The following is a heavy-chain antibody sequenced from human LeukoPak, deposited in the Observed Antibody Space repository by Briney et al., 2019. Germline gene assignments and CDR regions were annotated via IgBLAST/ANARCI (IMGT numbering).Heavy chain of an antibody. CDR2: ISSSSSYI. D-gene: IGHD6-13*01. CDR3: ARGSSWYDY. Sequence: GGSLRLSCTTSGFTFKNYEMTWVRQAPGKGLEWVSSISSSSSYIYYADSVKGRFTISRDNAKNSLYLQMNNLRAEDTAVYYCARGSSWYDYWGQGTLVTVSS. J-gene: IGHJ4*02. CDR1: GFTFKNYE. V-gene: IGHV3-21*01.